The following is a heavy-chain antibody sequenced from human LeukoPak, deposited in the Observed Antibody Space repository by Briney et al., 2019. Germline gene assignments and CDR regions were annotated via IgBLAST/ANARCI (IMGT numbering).Heavy chain of an antibody. Sequence: SETLSLTCAVYGGSFSGYYWSWIRQPPGKGLEWIGEINHSGSTNYNPSLKSRVTISVDTSKNQFSLKLSSVTAADTAVYYCARVDVLRYFDWSNHYYYGMDVWGQGTTVTVSS. CDR2: INHSGST. V-gene: IGHV4-34*01. CDR1: GGSFSGYY. D-gene: IGHD3-9*01. J-gene: IGHJ6*02. CDR3: ARVDVLRYFDWSNHYYYGMDV.